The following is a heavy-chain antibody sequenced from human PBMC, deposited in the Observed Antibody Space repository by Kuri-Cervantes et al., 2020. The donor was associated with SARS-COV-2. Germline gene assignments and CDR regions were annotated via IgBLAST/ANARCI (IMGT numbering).Heavy chain of an antibody. V-gene: IGHV4-34*01. D-gene: IGHD3-22*01. J-gene: IGHJ4*02. CDR2: INHSGST. CDR3: ASRHYDSSGYFPFDY. Sequence: SETLSLTCAVYGGSFSGYYWSWIRQPPGKGLEWIGEINHSGSTNYNPSLKSRVTISVDTSKNQFSLKLSSVTAADTAVYYCASRHYDSSGYFPFDYWGQGTLVTVSS. CDR1: GGSFSGYY.